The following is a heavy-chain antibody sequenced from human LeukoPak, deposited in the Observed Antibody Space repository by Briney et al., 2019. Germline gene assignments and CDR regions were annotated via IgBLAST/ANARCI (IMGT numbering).Heavy chain of an antibody. D-gene: IGHD4-17*01. CDR1: GFTFSSYS. Sequence: GGSLRLSCAASGFTFSSYSMNWVRQAPGKGLEWVSSISSSSSYIYYADSVKGRFTISRDNAKNSLYLQMNSLRAEDTAVYYCARLAYGDYYYYYYMDVWGKGTTVTVSS. J-gene: IGHJ6*03. CDR2: ISSSSSYI. CDR3: ARLAYGDYYYYYYMDV. V-gene: IGHV3-21*01.